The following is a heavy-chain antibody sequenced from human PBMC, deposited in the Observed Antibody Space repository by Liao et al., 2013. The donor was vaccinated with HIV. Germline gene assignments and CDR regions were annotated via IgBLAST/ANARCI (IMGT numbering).Heavy chain of an antibody. CDR2: ISGTGIT. CDR1: GDSISSGSNY. CDR3: ARDRGDGYSLDYFDF. J-gene: IGHJ4*02. V-gene: IGHV4-61*02. Sequence: QVQLQESGPGLVKPSQTLSLACTVSGDSISSGSNYWSWIRQPAGRGLEWIGRISGTGITNYSPSLESRVTISVDTSKNKFSLKLTFVTAADTAVYYCARDRGDGYSLDYFDFWGQGTLVTVSS. D-gene: IGHD5-24*01.